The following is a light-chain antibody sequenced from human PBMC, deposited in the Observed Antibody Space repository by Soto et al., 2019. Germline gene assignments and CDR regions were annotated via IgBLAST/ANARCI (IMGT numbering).Light chain of an antibody. Sequence: QMTQSPSTLSASVGDRVAITCRASQSVSMWWAWYQQKAGKAPRLLIYDASNLESGVPSRFSGSGSGTEFTLTISNLQPEDSAIYYCHQYNTFLTWTFGQGTRVEIK. J-gene: IGKJ1*01. CDR3: HQYNTFLTWT. CDR2: DAS. CDR1: QSVSMW. V-gene: IGKV1-5*01.